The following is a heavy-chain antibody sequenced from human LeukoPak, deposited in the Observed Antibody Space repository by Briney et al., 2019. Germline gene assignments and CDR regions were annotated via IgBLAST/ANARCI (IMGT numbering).Heavy chain of an antibody. CDR3: ARDGSGYVDDY. D-gene: IGHD3-22*01. J-gene: IGHJ4*02. Sequence: GGSLRLSCAASGFTFSSYAMHWARQAPGKGLEWVAVISYDGSNTYYSDSAKGRFTISRDNSKNTLFLQMNSLRPEDTAVYYCARDGSGYVDDYWGQGTLATVSS. CDR1: GFTFSSYA. V-gene: IGHV3-30*04. CDR2: ISYDGSNT.